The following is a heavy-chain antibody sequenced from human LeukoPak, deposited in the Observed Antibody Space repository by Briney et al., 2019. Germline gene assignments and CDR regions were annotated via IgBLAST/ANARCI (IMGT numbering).Heavy chain of an antibody. V-gene: IGHV3-20*04. CDR2: INWSGGST. J-gene: IGHJ4*02. D-gene: IGHD2-2*01. CDR1: GFTFDDYA. CDR3: ARDPRAYCSSTSCYYFDY. Sequence: GGSLRLSCAASGFTFDDYAMSWVRQAPGKGLEWVSGINWSGGSTGYADSVKGRFNISRDNARNSLYLQMNSLRAEDTALYYCARDPRAYCSSTSCYYFDYWGQGTLVTVSS.